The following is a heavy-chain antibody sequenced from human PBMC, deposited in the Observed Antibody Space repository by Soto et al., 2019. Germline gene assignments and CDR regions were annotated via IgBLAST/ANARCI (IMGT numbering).Heavy chain of an antibody. CDR2: IFPRDSDT. Sequence: GESLKISCKASGYSFTNNWIGWVRQMPGKGLEWMGIIFPRDSDTRYSPSFQGQVTISADKSITTAYLQWSSLKASDTAIYYCARRPHNTSPAGFYYYGMDLWGQGTTVTVSS. CDR1: GYSFTNNW. D-gene: IGHD1-20*01. CDR3: ARRPHNTSPAGFYYYGMDL. V-gene: IGHV5-51*01. J-gene: IGHJ6*02.